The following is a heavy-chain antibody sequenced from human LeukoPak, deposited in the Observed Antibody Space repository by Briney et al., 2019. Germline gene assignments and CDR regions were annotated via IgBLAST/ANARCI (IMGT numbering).Heavy chain of an antibody. D-gene: IGHD6-13*01. CDR3: ARDRTSSSSWSLYYYYYGMDV. Sequence: PGRSLRLSCAASGFTFNGYGMHWVRQAPGKGLEWVSVVSNDGSDKNYAGSVKGRFTISRDNSKNTLYLQMNSLRAEDTAVYYCARDRTSSSSWSLYYYYYGMDVWGQGTTVTVSS. V-gene: IGHV3-30-3*01. J-gene: IGHJ6*02. CDR1: GFTFNGYG. CDR2: VSNDGSDK.